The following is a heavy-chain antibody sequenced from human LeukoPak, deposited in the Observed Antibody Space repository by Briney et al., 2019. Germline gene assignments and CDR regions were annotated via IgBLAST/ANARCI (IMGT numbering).Heavy chain of an antibody. CDR1: GFTFNTHA. J-gene: IGHJ4*02. CDR3: TKDQGYSYYYLDY. V-gene: IGHV3-23*01. CDR2: INGNGAST. D-gene: IGHD5-18*01. Sequence: GGSLRLSCAASGFTFNTHAMSWVRQAPGKGLEWVSGINGNGASTYYSDSVKGRFTISRDNSKNTLYLQMSSLRAEDTAVYYCTKDQGYSYYYLDYWGQGTLVTVSS.